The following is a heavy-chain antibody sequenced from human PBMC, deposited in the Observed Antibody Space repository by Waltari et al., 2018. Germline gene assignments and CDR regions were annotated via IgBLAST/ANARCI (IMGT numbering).Heavy chain of an antibody. CDR2: IYSGGST. D-gene: IGHD2-15*01. J-gene: IGHJ5*02. CDR3: AREVMTPPYNWFDP. CDR1: GFTVSSNY. V-gene: IGHV3-53*01. Sequence: EVQLVESGGGLIQPGGSLSLSCAASGFTVSSNYMSWVRQAPGKGLEWVSVIYSGGSTYYADSVKGRFTISRDNSKNTLYLQMNSLRAEDTAVYYCAREVMTPPYNWFDPWGQGTLVTVSS.